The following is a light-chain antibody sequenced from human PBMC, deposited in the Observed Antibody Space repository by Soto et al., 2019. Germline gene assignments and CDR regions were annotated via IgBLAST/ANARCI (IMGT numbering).Light chain of an antibody. CDR2: DAS. CDR1: QSVSSY. V-gene: IGKV3-11*01. J-gene: IGKJ5*01. Sequence: MVLTQSLATLSSSPGERATLSCGASQSVSSYLLWYTRKPGQAPRLLIHDASNRASGTPARFTGSGSETDFPRPIRTLEPEDFAVYYCQHRMNWPLTFGQGTRLEIK. CDR3: QHRMNWPLT.